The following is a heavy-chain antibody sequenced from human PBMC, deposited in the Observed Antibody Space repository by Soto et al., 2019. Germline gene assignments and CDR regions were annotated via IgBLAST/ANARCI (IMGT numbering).Heavy chain of an antibody. CDR3: AREGTAWNYAGWFDP. Sequence: SETLSLTCTVSGGSISSYYWSWIRQPPGKGLEWIGYIYYSGSTNYNPSLKSRVTISVDTSKNQFSLKLSSVTAADTAVYYCAREGTAWNYAGWFDPWGQGTLVTVSS. CDR2: IYYSGST. V-gene: IGHV4-59*12. J-gene: IGHJ5*02. CDR1: GGSISSYY. D-gene: IGHD1-7*01.